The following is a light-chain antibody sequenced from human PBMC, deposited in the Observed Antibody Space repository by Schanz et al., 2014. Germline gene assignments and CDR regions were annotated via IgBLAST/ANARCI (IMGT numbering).Light chain of an antibody. CDR1: QNINNW. CDR2: DAS. V-gene: IGKV1-5*01. J-gene: IGKJ1*01. Sequence: DIQMTQYPSILSASVGDKVTITCRASQNINNWLAWYQQKPGKAPKLLIYDASSLQSGVPFRFSGSGSGTEFTLTISSLQSEDFAVYYCQQYDNWWTFGQGTKVEIK. CDR3: QQYDNWWT.